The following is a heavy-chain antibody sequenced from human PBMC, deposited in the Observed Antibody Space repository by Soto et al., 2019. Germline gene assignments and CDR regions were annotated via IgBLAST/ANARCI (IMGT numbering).Heavy chain of an antibody. Sequence: GGSLRLSCAASGFPFGDFGMHWLRQAPGKGLEWVAVISHDGSDKFYADSVKARFTISRDNSKNTLYLQMSGLRGEDTAVYYCARGDTAMVTRWGQGTLVTVS. CDR2: ISHDGSDK. J-gene: IGHJ4*02. V-gene: IGHV3-30*03. D-gene: IGHD5-18*01. CDR1: GFPFGDFG. CDR3: ARGDTAMVTR.